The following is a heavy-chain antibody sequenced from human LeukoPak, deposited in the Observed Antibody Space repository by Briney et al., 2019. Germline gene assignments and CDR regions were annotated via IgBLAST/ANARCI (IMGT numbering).Heavy chain of an antibody. CDR1: GYTFTSYA. V-gene: IGHV7-4-1*02. Sequence: ASVKVSCKASGYTFTSYAMNWVRQAPGQGLEWMGWINTNTGNPAYAQGFTGRFVFSLDTSVSTAYLQISSLKAEDTAVYYCARDLRMVRYYYYYMDVWGKGTTVIVSS. CDR3: ARDLRMVRYYYYYMDV. D-gene: IGHD3-10*01. J-gene: IGHJ6*03. CDR2: INTNTGNP.